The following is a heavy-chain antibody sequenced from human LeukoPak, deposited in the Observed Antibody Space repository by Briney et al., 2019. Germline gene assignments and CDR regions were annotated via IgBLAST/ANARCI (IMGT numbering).Heavy chain of an antibody. Sequence: SVKVSCKASGGTFSSYAISWVRQAPGQGLEWMGRIIPILGIANYAQKFQGRVTITADKSTSTAYMELSSLRSEDTAVYYCARGENLGYSGSSFDYWGQGTLVTVSS. V-gene: IGHV1-69*04. J-gene: IGHJ4*02. CDR2: IIPILGIA. D-gene: IGHD5-12*01. CDR3: ARGENLGYSGSSFDY. CDR1: GGTFSSYA.